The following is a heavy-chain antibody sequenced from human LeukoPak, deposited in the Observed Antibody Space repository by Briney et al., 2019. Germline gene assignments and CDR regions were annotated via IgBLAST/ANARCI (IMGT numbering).Heavy chain of an antibody. CDR3: ARGEPRSGYPPRGY. CDR1: GGSISSGSYY. CDR2: INHSGST. V-gene: IGHV4-39*07. D-gene: IGHD3-22*01. Sequence: SETLSLTCTVSGGSISSGSYYWSWIRQPPGKGLEWIGEINHSGSTNYNSSLKSRVTISVDTSRNQFSLKLSSVTAADTAVYYCARGEPRSGYPPRGYWGQGTLVTVSS. J-gene: IGHJ4*02.